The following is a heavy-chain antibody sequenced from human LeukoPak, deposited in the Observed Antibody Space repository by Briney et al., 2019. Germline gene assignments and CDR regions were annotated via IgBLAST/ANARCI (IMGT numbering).Heavy chain of an antibody. CDR2: MNPKSGNT. J-gene: IGHJ4*02. D-gene: IGHD5-24*01. Sequence: ASVKVSYKPSGYTFTRYEINWVRQATGQGLEWMGWMNPKSGNTGYAQKFQGRVTMTRNTSIGTAYMELSSLRSEDTAVYYCARSVGPRQRGLQLNYWGQGTLVTVSS. V-gene: IGHV1-8*01. CDR3: ARSVGPRQRGLQLNY. CDR1: GYTFTRYE.